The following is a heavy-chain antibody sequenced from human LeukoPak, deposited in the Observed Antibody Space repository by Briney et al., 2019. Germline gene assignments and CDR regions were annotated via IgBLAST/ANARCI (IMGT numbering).Heavy chain of an antibody. Sequence: LTGGSLRLSCVASGFTFSDYAMAWVRQAPGKGLEWVSVVSGDSESKYYTESVKGQFTISRANSKNTLYLQMDSLRAEDMAVYYCARESPTFDSWGQGTLVTVSS. J-gene: IGHJ4*02. CDR2: VSGDSESK. V-gene: IGHV3-23*01. CDR3: ARESPTFDS. CDR1: GFTFSDYA.